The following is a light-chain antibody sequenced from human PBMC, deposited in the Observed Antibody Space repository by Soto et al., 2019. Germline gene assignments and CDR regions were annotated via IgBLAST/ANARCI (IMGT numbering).Light chain of an antibody. J-gene: IGLJ1*01. CDR3: GAWYESLNGYV. Sequence: QSVLTQPPSASGTPGQRVTISCSGSSSNIGSNTVNWYQHLPGTAPHLLIYSNNQRTSGVPDRFSGSKSGASASLAISGFQCEDEAGYYCGAWYESLNGYVFGTGTKLTVL. V-gene: IGLV1-44*01. CDR1: SSNIGSNT. CDR2: SNN.